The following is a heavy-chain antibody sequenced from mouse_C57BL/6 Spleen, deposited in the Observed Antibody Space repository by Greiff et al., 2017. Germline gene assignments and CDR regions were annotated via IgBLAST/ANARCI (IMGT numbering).Heavy chain of an antibody. CDR1: GYTFTDHT. J-gene: IGHJ1*03. D-gene: IGHD2-3*01. Sequence: QVQLQQSDAELVKPGASVKISCKASGYTFTDHTIHWMKQRPEQGLEWIGYIYPRDGSTKYNEKFKGKATLTADKSSSTAYMQLNSLTSEDSAVYFCARKIYDGYSPWYFDVWGTGTTVTVSS. CDR2: IYPRDGST. CDR3: ARKIYDGYSPWYFDV. V-gene: IGHV1-78*01.